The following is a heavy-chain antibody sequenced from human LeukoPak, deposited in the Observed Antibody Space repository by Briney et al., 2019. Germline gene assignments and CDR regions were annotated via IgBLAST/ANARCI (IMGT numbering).Heavy chain of an antibody. Sequence: TGGSLRLSCAASGFTFSSYGMHWVRQAPGKGLEWVAFIRYDGSNKYYADSVKGRFTISRDNSKNTLYLQMNSLRAEDTAVYYCAKVRPIYDSSGLNWFDPWGQGTLVTVSS. CDR2: IRYDGSNK. V-gene: IGHV3-30*02. CDR1: GFTFSSYG. D-gene: IGHD3-22*01. J-gene: IGHJ5*02. CDR3: AKVRPIYDSSGLNWFDP.